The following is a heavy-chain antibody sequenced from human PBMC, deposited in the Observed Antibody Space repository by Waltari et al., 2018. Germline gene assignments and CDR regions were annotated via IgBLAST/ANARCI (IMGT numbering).Heavy chain of an antibody. V-gene: IGHV3-23*01. CDR3: AKKLVVAVTGNYFDY. D-gene: IGHD3-22*01. CDR2: ISDSGSRT. J-gene: IGHJ4*02. CDR1: GFTFSSYD. Sequence: EVQLLESGGGLVQPGGSLRLSCAASGFTFSSYDMNWVRQAPGKGLEWVSAISDSGSRTYYADSVKGRCTISRDNSKNTLYLQRNSLRAEDTAVYYCAKKLVVAVTGNYFDYWGQGTLVTVSS.